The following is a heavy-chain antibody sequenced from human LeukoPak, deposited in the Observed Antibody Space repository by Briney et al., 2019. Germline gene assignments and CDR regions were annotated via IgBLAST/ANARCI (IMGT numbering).Heavy chain of an antibody. Sequence: GGPLRLSCAVYGFNFSSYWMSWVRQAPGKGLEWVANIKKDGSEKNYVDSVKGRFTISGDNAKNSLYLQMNSLRAEDTAVYYCATLDFLFDYWGQGTLVTVSS. V-gene: IGHV3-7*01. D-gene: IGHD3/OR15-3a*01. CDR3: ATLDFLFDY. CDR1: GFNFSSYW. J-gene: IGHJ4*02. CDR2: IKKDGSEK.